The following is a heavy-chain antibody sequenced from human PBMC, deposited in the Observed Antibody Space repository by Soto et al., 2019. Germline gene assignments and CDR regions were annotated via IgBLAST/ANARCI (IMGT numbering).Heavy chain of an antibody. CDR1: GFTFSSYS. D-gene: IGHD2-2*02. CDR3: ARDRTGRDIVVVPAAIEYYYYYGMDV. V-gene: IGHV3-21*01. Sequence: EVQLVESGGGLVKPGGSLRLSCAASGFTFSSYSMNWVRQAPGKGLEWVSSISSSSSYIYYADSVKGRFTISRDNAKNSLYLQMNSLRADDTAVYYCARDRTGRDIVVVPAAIEYYYYYGMDVWGQGTTVTVSS. CDR2: ISSSSSYI. J-gene: IGHJ6*02.